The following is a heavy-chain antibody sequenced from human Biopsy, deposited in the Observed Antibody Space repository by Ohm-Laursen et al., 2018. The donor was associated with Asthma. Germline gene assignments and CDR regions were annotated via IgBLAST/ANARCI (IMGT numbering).Heavy chain of an antibody. V-gene: IGHV1-18*01. D-gene: IGHD3-10*01. Sequence: SVTASCKTSGYTFNSAGITWVRQAPGQGLEWMGWISVYNGNTKVAQKLQDRVTMITDTSTSTAYMELRSLRSDDTAVYFCARAVDYSHYYGIDVWGQGTTVTVS. CDR3: ARAVDYSHYYGIDV. CDR1: GYTFNSAG. J-gene: IGHJ6*02. CDR2: ISVYNGNT.